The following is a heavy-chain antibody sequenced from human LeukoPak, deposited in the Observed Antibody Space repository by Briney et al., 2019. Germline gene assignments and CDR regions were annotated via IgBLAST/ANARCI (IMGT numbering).Heavy chain of an antibody. CDR2: INSNSGGT. V-gene: IGHV1-2*02. CDR1: GYTFTGYY. Sequence: ASVKVSCKASGYTFTGYYMHWVRQAPGQGLEWMGGINSNSGGTNYAQKFQGRVTMTRDTSISTAYMELSRLRSDDTAVYYCARDRFGVVITPSYYFDYWGQGTLVTVSS. CDR3: ARDRFGVVITPSYYFDY. J-gene: IGHJ4*02. D-gene: IGHD3-3*01.